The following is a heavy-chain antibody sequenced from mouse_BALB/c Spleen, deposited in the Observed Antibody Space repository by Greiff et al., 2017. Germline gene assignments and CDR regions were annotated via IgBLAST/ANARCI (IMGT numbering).Heavy chain of an antibody. Sequence: VQVVESGAELARPGASVKLSCKASGYTFTDYYINWVKQRTGQGLEWIGEIYPGSGNTYYNEKFKGKATLTADKSSSTAYMQLSSLTSEDSAVYFCARWMGNYGAMDYWGQGTSVTVSS. V-gene: IGHV1-77*01. J-gene: IGHJ4*01. D-gene: IGHD2-1*01. CDR2: IYPGSGNT. CDR3: ARWMGNYGAMDY. CDR1: GYTFTDYY.